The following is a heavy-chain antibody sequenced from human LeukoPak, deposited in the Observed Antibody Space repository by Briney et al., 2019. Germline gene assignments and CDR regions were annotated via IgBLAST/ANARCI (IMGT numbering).Heavy chain of an antibody. J-gene: IGHJ3*02. CDR1: GFTFSDHY. D-gene: IGHD1-26*01. CDR2: IRNKANSYTT. CDR3: VRVREGGAFDI. V-gene: IGHV3-72*01. Sequence: GGSLRLSCAASGFTFSDHYMDWVRQAPGKGLGWVGRIRNKANSYTTDFAASVKGRFSISRDDSKNSLYLQMNSLKTEDTAVYYCVRVREGGAFDIWGQGTMVIVSS.